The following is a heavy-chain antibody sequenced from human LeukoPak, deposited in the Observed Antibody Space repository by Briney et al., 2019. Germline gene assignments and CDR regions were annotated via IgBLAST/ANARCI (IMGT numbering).Heavy chain of an antibody. J-gene: IGHJ4*02. CDR2: IRYDGSNK. D-gene: IGHD6-13*01. Sequence: GGSLRLSCAASGFTFSSYGMHWVRQAPGKGLEWVAFIRYDGSNKYYADSVKGRFTISRDNSKNTLYLQMNSLRAEDTAVYYCARDTDSRNWNGLFDHWGQGTLVTVSS. CDR3: ARDTDSRNWNGLFDH. CDR1: GFTFSSYG. V-gene: IGHV3-30*02.